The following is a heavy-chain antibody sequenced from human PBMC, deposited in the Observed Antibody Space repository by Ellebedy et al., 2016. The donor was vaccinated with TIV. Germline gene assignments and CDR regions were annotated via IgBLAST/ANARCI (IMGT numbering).Heavy chain of an antibody. CDR1: RYSFTGYY. CDR2: INPNSGDT. V-gene: IGHV1-2*02. Sequence: ASVKVSCKASRYSFTGYYMHWLRQAPGQGLEWMGWINPNSGDTNYAQKLQGRVTMTRDTSISTAYMELSSLRADDSAVYYCARGPSHGAFDIWGQGTMVTVSS. CDR3: ARGPSHGAFDI. J-gene: IGHJ3*02.